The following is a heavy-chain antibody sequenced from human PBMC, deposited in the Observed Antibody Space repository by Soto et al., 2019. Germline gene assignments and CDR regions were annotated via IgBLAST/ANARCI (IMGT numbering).Heavy chain of an antibody. CDR2: INHSGST. CDR1: GGSFSGYY. CDR3: ASNPQLVATPGGLRGMDV. D-gene: IGHD5-12*01. Sequence: KASETLSLTCAVYGGSFSGYYWSWIRQPPGKGLEWIGEINHSGSTNYNPSLKSRVTISVDTSKNQFSLKLSSVTAADTAVYYCASNPQLVATPGGLRGMDVWGQGTTVTVSS. J-gene: IGHJ6*02. V-gene: IGHV4-34*01.